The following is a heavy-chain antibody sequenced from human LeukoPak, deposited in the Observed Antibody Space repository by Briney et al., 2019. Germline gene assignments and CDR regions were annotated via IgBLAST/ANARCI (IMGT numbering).Heavy chain of an antibody. J-gene: IGHJ4*02. CDR3: ARESATSGSSD. Sequence: SETLSLTCIVFGGSISSYYWSWIRQPAGQGLEWIGRVFTSGNTNYNPSLESRVTISLDTSKDRFSLKLSSVTAADTAFYYCARESATSGSSDWGQGTLVTVSS. V-gene: IGHV4-4*07. CDR1: GGSISSYY. D-gene: IGHD3-10*01. CDR2: VFTSGNT.